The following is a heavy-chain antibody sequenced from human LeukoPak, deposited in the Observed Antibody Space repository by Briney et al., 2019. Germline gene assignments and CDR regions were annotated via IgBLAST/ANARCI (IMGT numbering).Heavy chain of an antibody. CDR1: GGPFSGYY. D-gene: IGHD3-10*01. J-gene: IGHJ3*02. CDR3: ARPLAITMVRGVIMSRNNAFDI. Sequence: PSETLSLTCAVYGGPFSGYYWSWIRQPPGKGLEWIGEINHSGSTNYNPSLKSRVTISVDTSKNQFSLKLSSVTAADTAVYYCARPLAITMVRGVIMSRNNAFDIWGQGTMVTVSS. CDR2: INHSGST. V-gene: IGHV4-34*01.